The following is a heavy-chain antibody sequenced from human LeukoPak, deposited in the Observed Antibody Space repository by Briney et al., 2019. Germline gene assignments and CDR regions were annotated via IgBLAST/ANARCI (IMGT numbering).Heavy chain of an antibody. CDR2: IYYSGST. CDR1: GGSISSSSYY. Sequence: PSETLSLTCTVSGGSISSSSYYWGWIRQPPGKGLEWIGSIYYSGSTYYNPSLKSRVTISVDTSKNQFSLKLSSVTAADTAVYYCARESSSWNYYYCYMDVWGKGTTVTVSS. V-gene: IGHV4-39*07. J-gene: IGHJ6*03. CDR3: ARESSSWNYYYCYMDV. D-gene: IGHD6-13*01.